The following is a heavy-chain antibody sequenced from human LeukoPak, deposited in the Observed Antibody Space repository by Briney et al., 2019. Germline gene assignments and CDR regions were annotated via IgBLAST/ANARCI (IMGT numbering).Heavy chain of an antibody. J-gene: IGHJ4*02. V-gene: IGHV4-31*03. CDR1: GGSISSGGYY. D-gene: IGHD4-23*01. Sequence: SETLSLTCTVSGGSISSGGYYWSWIRQHPGKGLEWIGYIYYSGSTYYNPSLKSRVTISVDTSKNQFSLKLSSVTAADTAVYYCARHPTGGPFDYWGRGTLVTVSS. CDR2: IYYSGST. CDR3: ARHPTGGPFDY.